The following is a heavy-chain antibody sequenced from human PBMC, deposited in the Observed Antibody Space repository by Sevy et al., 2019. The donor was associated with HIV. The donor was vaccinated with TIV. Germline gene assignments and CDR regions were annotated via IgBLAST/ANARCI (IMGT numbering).Heavy chain of an antibody. V-gene: IGHV4-34*01. CDR2: INHSGST. D-gene: IGHD3-3*01. CDR3: ARYYDFWSGYYTGLGAFDI. J-gene: IGHJ3*02. CDR1: GGSFSGYY. Sequence: SETLSLTCAVYGGSFSGYYWSWIRQPPGKGLEWIGEINHSGSTNYNPSLKSRVTISVDTSKNQFSLKLSSVTAADTAVYYCARYYDFWSGYYTGLGAFDIWGQGTMVTVSS.